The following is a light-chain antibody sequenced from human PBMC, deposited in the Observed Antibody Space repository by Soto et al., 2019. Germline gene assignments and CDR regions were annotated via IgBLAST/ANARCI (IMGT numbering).Light chain of an antibody. V-gene: IGKV1-39*01. CDR2: AAS. J-gene: IGKJ4*01. CDR1: QSISNY. CDR3: QKSYCTPLT. Sequence: DMEMTQSPSSLSASVGDRVTITCRASQSISNYLNWYQHKPGKVPKLLIYAASSLQSGVPTRFRGSGSGTDFTLTINRLQPEDVATYYCQKSYCTPLTFGGGTKMEIK.